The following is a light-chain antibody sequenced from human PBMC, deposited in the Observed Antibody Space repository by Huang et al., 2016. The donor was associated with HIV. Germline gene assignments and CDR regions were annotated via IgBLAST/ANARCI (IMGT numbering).Light chain of an antibody. V-gene: IGKV1-5*03. Sequence: DIQMTQSPSTLSASVGDRVTITCRASQSISSWLAWYQQKPGKAPKLLIYKASSLESGLPSRFSGSGSGTEFTITISSLQPDDFATYYCQQYNSYSWTFGQGTKVEIK. CDR1: QSISSW. CDR2: KAS. J-gene: IGKJ1*01. CDR3: QQYNSYSWT.